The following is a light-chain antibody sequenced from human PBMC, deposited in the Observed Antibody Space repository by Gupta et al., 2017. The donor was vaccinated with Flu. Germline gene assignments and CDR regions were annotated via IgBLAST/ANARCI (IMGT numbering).Light chain of an antibody. CDR3: CANAFSSTWQ. Sequence: SLAIACTGTTRALGRHLLDSWYHQRPGRAPKLILFAVTKQPTGISDRFSDSKSGYTASLTISGLQVDDEGDYYCCANAFSSTWQFGGGTKVTVL. J-gene: IGLJ3*02. CDR1: TRALGRHLL. V-gene: IGLV2-23*02. CDR2: AVT.